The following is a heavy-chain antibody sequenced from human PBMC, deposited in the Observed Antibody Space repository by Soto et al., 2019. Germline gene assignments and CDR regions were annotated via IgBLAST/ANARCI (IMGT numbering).Heavy chain of an antibody. CDR2: ISGSGRNT. Sequence: GGSLRLSCAASGFIFSDYAMTWVRQAPGNGLEWVSAISGSGRNTYYADSVKGRFTISRDSSENMMSLQMSGLRAEDTAIYYCVKGMNYYYYYMDVWGKGTTVTVSS. V-gene: IGHV3-23*01. J-gene: IGHJ6*03. CDR1: GFIFSDYA. CDR3: VKGMNYYYYYMDV.